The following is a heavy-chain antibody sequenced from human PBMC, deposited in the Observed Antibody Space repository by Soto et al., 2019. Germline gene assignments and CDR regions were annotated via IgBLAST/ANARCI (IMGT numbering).Heavy chain of an antibody. CDR3: AKGYSGPRGN. CDR1: GFSFSNHG. V-gene: IGHV3-30*18. J-gene: IGHJ4*02. CDR2: TSFDGGNK. Sequence: GGSLRLSCAASGFSFSNHGMHWVRQAPGKGLEWVAVTSFDGGNKHYADSVRGRFTIPRDNSKNTLYLQMNSLTPEDSAVYFCAKGYSGPRGNWGQGTLVTVSS. D-gene: IGHD4-4*01.